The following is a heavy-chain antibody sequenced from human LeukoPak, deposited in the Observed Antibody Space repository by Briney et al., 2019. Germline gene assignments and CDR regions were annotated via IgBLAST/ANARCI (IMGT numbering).Heavy chain of an antibody. CDR3: ARGRSSGWYRIDY. J-gene: IGHJ4*02. V-gene: IGHV3-30*03. CDR2: ISYDGSNK. Sequence: GRSLRLSCAASGFTFSSYGIHWVRQAPGKGLEWVALISYDGSNKYYADSVKGRFTISRDNSKNTLYLQMNSLRAEDTAVYYCARGRSSGWYRIDYWGQGTLVTVSS. CDR1: GFTFSSYG. D-gene: IGHD6-19*01.